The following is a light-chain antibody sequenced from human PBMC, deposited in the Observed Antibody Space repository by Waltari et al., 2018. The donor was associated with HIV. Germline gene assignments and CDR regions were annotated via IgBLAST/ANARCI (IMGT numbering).Light chain of an antibody. CDR3: QQYDESPVT. V-gene: IGKV3-20*01. CDR2: SAS. J-gene: IGKJ1*01. Sequence: EIVLTQSPRLLSLSPGERTTLSCMASQSVGGNSLAWFQQKVGQPPRLLIYSASNRAAGVPDRFIGSGSGRDFSLIISRLEPEDFAIYYCQQYDESPVTFGQGTKVEF. CDR1: QSVGGNS.